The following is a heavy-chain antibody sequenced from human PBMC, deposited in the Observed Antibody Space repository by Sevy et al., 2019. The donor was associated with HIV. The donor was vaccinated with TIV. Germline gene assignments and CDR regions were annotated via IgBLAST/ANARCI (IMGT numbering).Heavy chain of an antibody. J-gene: IGHJ6*02. CDR1: GFTFSIYA. Sequence: GGSLRLSCAASGFTFSIYAMSWVRQAPGKGLEWVSAISDRGGSTYYADSVQGRFTISRDNSKNTLYLQMNSLRADDTAVYYCAKTGHNSMVRGAYYYYGMDVWGQGTTVTVSS. CDR2: ISDRGGST. V-gene: IGHV3-23*01. CDR3: AKTGHNSMVRGAYYYYGMDV. D-gene: IGHD3-10*01.